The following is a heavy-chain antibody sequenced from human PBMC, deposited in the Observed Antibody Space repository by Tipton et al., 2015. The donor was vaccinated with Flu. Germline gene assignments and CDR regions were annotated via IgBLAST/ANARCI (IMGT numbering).Heavy chain of an antibody. CDR3: ARDPAWGAVDI. CDR2: MNKDGGVK. J-gene: IGHJ3*02. V-gene: IGHV3-7*01. D-gene: IGHD3-16*01. Sequence: SLRLSCEASGFTFSMSWMSWVRQAPGKGLEWVANMNKDGGVKYYVDSVKGRFTISRDNAQNSLYLQMNSLRAEDTAVYYCARDPAWGAVDIWGQGTMVIVSS. CDR1: GFTFSMSW.